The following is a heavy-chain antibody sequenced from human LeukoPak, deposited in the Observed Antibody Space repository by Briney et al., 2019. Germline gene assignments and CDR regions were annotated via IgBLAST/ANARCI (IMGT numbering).Heavy chain of an antibody. CDR2: IYTSGST. D-gene: IGHD1-20*01. J-gene: IGHJ4*02. V-gene: IGHV4-4*07. Sequence: SETLSLTCTASGGSISSYYWSWIRQPAGKGLEWIGRIYTSGSTNYNPSLKSRVTMSVDTSKNQFSLKLSSVTAADTAVYYCARGRRDYNYEDYFDYWGQGTLVTVPS. CDR3: ARGRRDYNYEDYFDY. CDR1: GGSISSYY.